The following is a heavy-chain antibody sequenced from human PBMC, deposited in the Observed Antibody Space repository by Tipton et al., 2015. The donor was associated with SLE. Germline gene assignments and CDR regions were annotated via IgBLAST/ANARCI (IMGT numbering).Heavy chain of an antibody. CDR1: GGSVSSGGYY. Sequence: TLSLTCTVSGGSVSSGGYYWSWIRQPPGKGLEWIGEINGSGSTNFIPSLKSRVSISVDTSKKQFSLKLTSVTAADTAVYYCARGTGGGTSSWYDYFDYWGQGTLVTVSS. D-gene: IGHD6-13*01. V-gene: IGHV4-61*08. J-gene: IGHJ4*02. CDR3: ARGTGGGTSSWYDYFDY. CDR2: INGSGST.